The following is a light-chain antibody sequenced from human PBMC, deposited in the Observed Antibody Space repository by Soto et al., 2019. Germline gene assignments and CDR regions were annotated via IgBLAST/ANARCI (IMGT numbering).Light chain of an antibody. CDR2: RAS. J-gene: IGKJ3*01. CDR1: QSVSDNH. Sequence: DIVLTQSPGTLSLSPGERATLSCRASQSVSDNHLAWYQQKPGQAPRLLIYRASRRATDIPDRFSGSGSGTEFSLTISRLEPEDCAVYYCQQYGSSPRFTFGPGTKGDI. V-gene: IGKV3-20*01. CDR3: QQYGSSPRFT.